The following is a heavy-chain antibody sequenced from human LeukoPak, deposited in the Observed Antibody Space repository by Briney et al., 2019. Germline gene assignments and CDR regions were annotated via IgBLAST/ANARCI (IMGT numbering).Heavy chain of an antibody. J-gene: IGHJ4*02. CDR2: IYYSGST. V-gene: IGHV4-59*01. Sequence: KPSETLSLTCTVSGGSISSYYWSWIRQPPGKGREWIGYIYYSGSTDYNLTLKSRVTISLDTSKNQFSLKLSSVTAADTAVYYCARRTVATYYFDYWGQGTLVTVSS. D-gene: IGHD4-23*01. CDR3: ARRTVATYYFDY. CDR1: GGSISSYY.